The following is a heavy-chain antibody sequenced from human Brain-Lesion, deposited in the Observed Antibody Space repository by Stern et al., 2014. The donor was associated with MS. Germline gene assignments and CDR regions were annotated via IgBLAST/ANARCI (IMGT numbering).Heavy chain of an antibody. D-gene: IGHD3-3*01. CDR2: INPNTGGT. CDR3: ARDQRGITIFGVVTDYYYLGMDV. J-gene: IGHJ6*02. Sequence: KLVQSGAEVKKPGASVKVSCKTSGYIFTGYYIHWVRQAPGQGLEWMAWINPNTGGTKYAQKSQGRVTMSRDTSISTAYVELSSLTSDDTAVYYCARDQRGITIFGVVTDYYYLGMDVWGQGTTVTVSS. V-gene: IGHV1-2*02. CDR1: GYIFTGYY.